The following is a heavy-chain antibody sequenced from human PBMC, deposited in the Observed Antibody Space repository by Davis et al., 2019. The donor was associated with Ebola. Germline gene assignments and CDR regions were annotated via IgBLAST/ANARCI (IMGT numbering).Heavy chain of an antibody. CDR3: ARGNYGGNSYYYYGMDV. Sequence: GESLKISCKGSGYSFTSYWIGWVRQMPGKGLEWMGIIYPGDSDTRYSPSFQGQVTISADKSTSTAYLQWSSLKASDTAMYYCARGNYGGNSYYYYGMDVWGKGTTVTVSS. J-gene: IGHJ6*04. V-gene: IGHV5-51*01. D-gene: IGHD4-23*01. CDR2: IYPGDSDT. CDR1: GYSFTSYW.